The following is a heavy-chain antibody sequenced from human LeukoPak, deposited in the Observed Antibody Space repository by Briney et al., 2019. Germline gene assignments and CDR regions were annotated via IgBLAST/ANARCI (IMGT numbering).Heavy chain of an antibody. D-gene: IGHD3-22*01. J-gene: IGHJ4*02. V-gene: IGHV4-31*03. CDR2: IYYSGTT. CDR1: GGSISSGGGYY. Sequence: SQTLSLTCNVPGGSISSGGGYYWSWIRQLPGKGLEWIGYIYYSGTTYYNPSLKSRVTLSVDTSKNQFSLKLSSVTAADTAVYYCARDSSGYYSFDYWGQGTLVSVSP. CDR3: ARDSSGYYSFDY.